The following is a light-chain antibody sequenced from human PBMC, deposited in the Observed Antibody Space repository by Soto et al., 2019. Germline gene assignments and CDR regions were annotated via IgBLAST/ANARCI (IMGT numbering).Light chain of an antibody. Sequence: IVMPQSTATLSVSPGERATLSCRASQSLNDNLAWYQQKPGQAPRLLIYRASTRATGVPGRFSASGSGTEFTLTISSLQSEDSAVYYCQQYSHWPPWTFGPGTKVDIK. J-gene: IGKJ1*01. CDR2: RAS. CDR3: QQYSHWPPWT. CDR1: QSLNDN. V-gene: IGKV3-15*01.